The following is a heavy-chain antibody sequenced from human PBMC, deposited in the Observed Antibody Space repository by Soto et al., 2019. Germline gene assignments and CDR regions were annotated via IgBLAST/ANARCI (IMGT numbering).Heavy chain of an antibody. CDR3: SLSDRYYGMDV. J-gene: IGHJ6*02. CDR2: ISTSGGST. V-gene: IGHV3-23*01. Sequence: EVQLLESGGGLVQPGGSLRLSCAASGFTFSSYAMSRVRQAPGKGLEWVSSISTSGGSTYYADSVKGRFTISRDNSNNTLYLQMNSLRAEDTAVYYCSLSDRYYGMDVWGLGTTVTVSS. CDR1: GFTFSSYA.